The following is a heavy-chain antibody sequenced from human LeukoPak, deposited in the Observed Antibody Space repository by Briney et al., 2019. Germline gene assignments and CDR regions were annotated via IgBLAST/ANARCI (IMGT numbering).Heavy chain of an antibody. CDR2: IREDGS. Sequence: GGSLRLSCAASGFTFGTYWMAWVRQGPEKGLEWVASIREDGSDYVASMKGRFAISRNNAKNSVYLQMNSLRAEDTAVYYCARDVNWGHFDYWGQGTLVTVSS. CDR1: GFTFGTYW. D-gene: IGHD7-27*01. J-gene: IGHJ4*02. CDR3: ARDVNWGHFDY. V-gene: IGHV3-7*01.